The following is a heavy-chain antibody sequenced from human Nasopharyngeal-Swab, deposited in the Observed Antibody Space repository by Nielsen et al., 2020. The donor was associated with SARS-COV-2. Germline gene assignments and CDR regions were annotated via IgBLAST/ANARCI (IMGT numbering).Heavy chain of an antibody. D-gene: IGHD5-18*01. Sequence: SVKVSCKASGDTFSSYAISWVRQAPGQGLEWMGGIIPIFGTANYAQKFQGRVTITADESTSTAYMELSSLRSEDTAVYYCARETLSGYSYGLPSYWGQGTLVTVSS. CDR3: ARETLSGYSYGLPSY. J-gene: IGHJ4*02. V-gene: IGHV1-69*13. CDR2: IIPIFGTA. CDR1: GDTFSSYA.